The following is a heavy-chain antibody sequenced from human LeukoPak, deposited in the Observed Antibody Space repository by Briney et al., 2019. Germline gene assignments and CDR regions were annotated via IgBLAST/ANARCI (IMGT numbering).Heavy chain of an antibody. V-gene: IGHV4-34*01. D-gene: IGHD4-11*01. CDR1: GGSFSGYY. CDR3: ARGGGPLQNFDY. Sequence: SETLSLTCAVYGGSFSGYYWSWIRQPPGKGLEWIGEINHSGSTNYNPSLKSRVTISVDTSKNQFSLKLSSVTAADTAVYYCARGGGPLQNFDYWGQGTLVTVSS. J-gene: IGHJ4*02. CDR2: INHSGST.